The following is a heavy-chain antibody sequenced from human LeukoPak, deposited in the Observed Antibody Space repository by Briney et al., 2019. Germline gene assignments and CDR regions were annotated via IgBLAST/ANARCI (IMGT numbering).Heavy chain of an antibody. CDR1: GITLSNYG. Sequence: GGSLRLSCAVSGITLSNYGMSWVRQAPGKGLEWVAGISGSGGGTTYADSVKGRFTISRDNSKNTLYLQMNSLRAEDTAVYSCAKRGVVIRVILVGFHKEAYYFDSWGQGALVTVSS. V-gene: IGHV3-23*01. CDR2: ISGSGGGT. CDR3: AKRGVVIRVILVGFHKEAYYFDS. J-gene: IGHJ4*02. D-gene: IGHD3-10*01.